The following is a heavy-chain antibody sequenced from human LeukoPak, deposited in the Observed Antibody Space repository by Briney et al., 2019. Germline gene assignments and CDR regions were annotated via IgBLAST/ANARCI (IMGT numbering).Heavy chain of an antibody. D-gene: IGHD3-10*01. V-gene: IGHV5-51*01. CDR1: GYSFRSYW. Sequence: HGESLKISCKGSGYSFRSYWIGWVRQMPGKGLEWMGIIYPGDSDTKYSPSFQGQVTISADKSINTAYLQWSSLKASDTVMYFCARIGGSGSYSGAYWYFDLWGRGTVVTVSS. CDR2: IYPGDSDT. CDR3: ARIGGSGSYSGAYWYFDL. J-gene: IGHJ2*01.